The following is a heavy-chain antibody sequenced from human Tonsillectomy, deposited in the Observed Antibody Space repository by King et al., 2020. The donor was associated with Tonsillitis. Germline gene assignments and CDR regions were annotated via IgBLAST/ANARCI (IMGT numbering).Heavy chain of an antibody. J-gene: IGHJ4*02. D-gene: IGHD6-13*01. Sequence: VQLVESGGGLIQPGGSLRLSCAASGFTVSSNYMSWVRQAPGKGLEWVSVIYSGGSTYYADSVKGRFTISRDNSKNTLYLQMNSLRAEDTAVYYCARQGDGSSWYFDYWGQGTLVTVSS. CDR3: ARQGDGSSWYFDY. CDR2: IYSGGST. V-gene: IGHV3-53*01. CDR1: GFTVSSNY.